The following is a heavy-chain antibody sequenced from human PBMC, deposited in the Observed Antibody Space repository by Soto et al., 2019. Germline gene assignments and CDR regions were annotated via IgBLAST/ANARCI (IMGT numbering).Heavy chain of an antibody. CDR3: ARDMAGATTGSLDY. D-gene: IGHD1-26*01. J-gene: IGHJ4*02. V-gene: IGHV3-30-3*01. CDR2: ISYDGSNK. Sequence: GGSLRLSCAASGFTFSSYAMHWVRQAPGKGLEWVAVISYDGSNKYYADSVKGRFTISRDNSKNTLYLQMNSLRAEDTAVYYCARDMAGATTGSLDYWGQGTLVTVSS. CDR1: GFTFSSYA.